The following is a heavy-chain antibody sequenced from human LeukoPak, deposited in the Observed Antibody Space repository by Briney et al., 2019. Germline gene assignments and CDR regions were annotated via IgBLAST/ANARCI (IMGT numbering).Heavy chain of an antibody. D-gene: IGHD1-20*01. Sequence: ASVKVSCKASGYTFSNYGMSWVRQAPGQGLEWMGWISGSSDNTNYAQKVLGRVTMTTDTSTSTAYMELRSLRSDDTAVYYCASGGWTITDYDYWGQGTLVTVSS. V-gene: IGHV1-18*04. CDR2: ISGSSDNT. CDR3: ASGGWTITDYDY. J-gene: IGHJ4*02. CDR1: GYTFSNYG.